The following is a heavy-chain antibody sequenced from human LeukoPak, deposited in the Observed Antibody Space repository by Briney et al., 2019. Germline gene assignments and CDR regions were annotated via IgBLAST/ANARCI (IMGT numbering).Heavy chain of an antibody. CDR3: ARGLYSSSP. J-gene: IGHJ4*02. D-gene: IGHD6-6*01. CDR2: ISGSGFT. CDR1: GLTFSSYA. V-gene: IGHV3-23*01. Sequence: GGSLRLSCAASGLTFSSYAMSWVRQAPGKGLEWVSAISGSGFTYYADSVKGRFTISRDNSKNTLYLQMNSLRAEDTAVYYCARGLYSSSPWGQGTLVTVSS.